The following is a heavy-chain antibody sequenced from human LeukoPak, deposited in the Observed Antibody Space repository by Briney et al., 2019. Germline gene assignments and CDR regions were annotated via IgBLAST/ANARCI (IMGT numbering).Heavy chain of an antibody. J-gene: IGHJ4*02. CDR2: ISYDGSNK. CDR1: GFTFRSYG. Sequence: GGSLRLSCAASGFTFRSYGMHWVRQAPGKGLEWVAVISYDGSNKYYADSVKGRFTISRDNSKNTLYLQMNSLRAEDTAVYYCAKAPIAALSPDYWGQGTLVTVSS. V-gene: IGHV3-30*18. D-gene: IGHD6-6*01. CDR3: AKAPIAALSPDY.